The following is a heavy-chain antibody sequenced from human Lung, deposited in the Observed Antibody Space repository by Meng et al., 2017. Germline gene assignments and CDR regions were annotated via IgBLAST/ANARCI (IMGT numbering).Heavy chain of an antibody. Sequence: HVQPQQRAQGLLRTPETLALPCAVEGGSISGSYWSWIRQSPAKGLEWIGKINHGGSTNYNPSLESRVTISVDTPKNQFSLRLTSMTVADTAVYYCARERHSTIIRGVIDFWGQGALVTVSS. CDR3: ARERHSTIIRGVIDF. CDR2: INHGGST. CDR1: GGSISGSY. D-gene: IGHD3-10*01. J-gene: IGHJ4*02. V-gene: IGHV4-34*01.